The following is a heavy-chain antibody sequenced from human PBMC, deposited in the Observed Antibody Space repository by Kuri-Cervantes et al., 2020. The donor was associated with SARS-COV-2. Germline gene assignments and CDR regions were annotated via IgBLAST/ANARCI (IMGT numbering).Heavy chain of an antibody. CDR1: GFTLSSDW. CDR2: TRNKANSYTT. CDR3: AREWIYQGYCSGGSCPHPELWFDP. V-gene: IGHV3-72*01. D-gene: IGHD2-15*01. J-gene: IGHJ5*02. Sequence: GGSLRLSCAASGFTLSSDWMTWVRQAPGKGLEWVGRTRNKANSYTTEYAASVKGRFTISRDDSKNSLYLQMNSLKTEDTAVYYCAREWIYQGYCSGGSCPHPELWFDPWGQGTLVTVSS.